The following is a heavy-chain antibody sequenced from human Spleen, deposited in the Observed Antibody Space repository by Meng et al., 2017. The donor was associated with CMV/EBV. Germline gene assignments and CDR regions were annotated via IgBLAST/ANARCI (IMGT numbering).Heavy chain of an antibody. D-gene: IGHD1-1*01. CDR1: GYTFSVSY. CDR3: AREGGTTGFDY. CDR2: INPNSGGT. Sequence: ASVKVSCKPSGYTFSVSYIHWVRQAPGPGLEWMGWINPNSGGTNYAQKFQGRVTMTRDTSISTAYMELSRLRSDDTAVYYCAREGGTTGFDYWGQGTLVTVSS. V-gene: IGHV1-2*02. J-gene: IGHJ4*02.